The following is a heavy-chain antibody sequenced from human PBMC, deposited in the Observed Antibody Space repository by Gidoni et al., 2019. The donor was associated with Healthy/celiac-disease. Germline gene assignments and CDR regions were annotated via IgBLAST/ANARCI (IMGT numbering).Heavy chain of an antibody. CDR1: GFTFSSYG. CDR3: ARERLSSWYGDY. Sequence: QVQLVESGGGVVQPGRSLRRSCAASGFTFSSYGMHWVRQAPGKGLECVAVISYDGSNKYYADSVKGRFTISRDNSKNTLYLQMNSLRAEDTAVYYCARERLSSWYGDYWGQGTLVTVSS. CDR2: ISYDGSNK. V-gene: IGHV3-30*03. J-gene: IGHJ4*02. D-gene: IGHD6-13*01.